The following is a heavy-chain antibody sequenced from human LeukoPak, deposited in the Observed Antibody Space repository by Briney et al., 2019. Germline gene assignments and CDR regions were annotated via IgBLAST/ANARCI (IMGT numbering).Heavy chain of an antibody. CDR1: GGSISSSSYY. V-gene: IGHV4-39*01. CDR3: ARGLIVPSTIFDY. CDR2: IYYSGST. Sequence: SETLSLTCTVSGGSISSSSYYWGWIRQPPGKGLEWIGSIYYSGSTYYNPSLESRVTISVDTSKNQFSLKLSSVTAADTAVYYCARGLIVPSTIFDYWGQGALVTVSS. J-gene: IGHJ4*02. D-gene: IGHD2-2*02.